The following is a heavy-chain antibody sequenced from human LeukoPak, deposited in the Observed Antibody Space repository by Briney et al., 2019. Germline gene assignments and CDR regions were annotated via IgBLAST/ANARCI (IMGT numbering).Heavy chain of an antibody. CDR1: GYTFTSYY. CDR3: ARQAYCGGDCYSDYYFDY. Sequence: AASVKVSCKASGYTFTSYYMYWVRQAPGQGLEWMGIINPSGGSTSYAQKFQGRVTMTRDTSTSTVYMELSSLRSEDTAVYYCARQAYCGGDCYSDYYFDYWGQGTLVIVSS. CDR2: INPSGGST. V-gene: IGHV1-46*01. J-gene: IGHJ4*02. D-gene: IGHD2-21*02.